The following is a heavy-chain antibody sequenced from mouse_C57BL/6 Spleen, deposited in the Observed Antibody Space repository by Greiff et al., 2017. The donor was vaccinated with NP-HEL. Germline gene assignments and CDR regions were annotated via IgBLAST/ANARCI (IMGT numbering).Heavy chain of an antibody. J-gene: IGHJ2*01. D-gene: IGHD1-1*01. CDR2: IYPSSGNT. V-gene: IGHV1-81*01. CDR1: GYTFTSYG. CDR3: ARRGRYGSSYRFDY. Sequence: VQLQQSGAELARPGASVKLSCKASGYTFTSYGISWVKQRTGQGLEWIGEIYPSSGNTYYNEKFKGKATLTADKSSSTAYMALRSLTSEDSAVYFCARRGRYGSSYRFDYWGQGTTLTVSS.